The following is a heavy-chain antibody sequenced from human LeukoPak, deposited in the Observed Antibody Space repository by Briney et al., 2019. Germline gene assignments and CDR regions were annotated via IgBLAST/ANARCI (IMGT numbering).Heavy chain of an antibody. Sequence: GGSLRLSCAASGFSFSSHGMNWIRQDPGKGLESLSSITSSSTYTFYADSVKGRFTISRDNSKNTLYLQMNSLRAEDTAVYYCAKYGSCYSCYYYMDVWGKGTTVTVSS. CDR1: GFSFSSHG. CDR3: AKYGSCYSCYYYMDV. J-gene: IGHJ6*03. V-gene: IGHV3-23*01. CDR2: ITSSSTYT. D-gene: IGHD2-15*01.